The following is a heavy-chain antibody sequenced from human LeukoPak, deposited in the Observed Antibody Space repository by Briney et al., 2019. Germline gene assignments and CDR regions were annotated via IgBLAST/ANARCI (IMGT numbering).Heavy chain of an antibody. CDR2: IYYSGST. V-gene: IGHV4-34*01. J-gene: IGHJ4*02. Sequence: SETLSLTCAVYGGSFSGYYWSWIRQPPGKGLEWIGGIYYSGSTYYNPSLKSRVTISVDTSKNQFSLKLSSVTAADTAVYYCARARDGYNSLYYWGQGTLVTVSS. CDR3: ARARDGYNSLYY. D-gene: IGHD5-24*01. CDR1: GGSFSGYY.